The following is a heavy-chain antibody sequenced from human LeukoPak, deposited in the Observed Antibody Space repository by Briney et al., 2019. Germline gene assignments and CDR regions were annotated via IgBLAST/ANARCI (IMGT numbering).Heavy chain of an antibody. Sequence: SETLSLTCTVSGVSISSSLDFWGWIRQPPGKGLEWVGTLFYSGSTKYNPSLKSRVNIYAVTSKSQFSLKMTSVTAADTAVYYCARRAYSVPYAFEIWGQGTMVTVS. D-gene: IGHD2-21*01. J-gene: IGHJ3*02. V-gene: IGHV4-39*01. CDR1: GVSISSSLDF. CDR3: ARRAYSVPYAFEI. CDR2: LFYSGST.